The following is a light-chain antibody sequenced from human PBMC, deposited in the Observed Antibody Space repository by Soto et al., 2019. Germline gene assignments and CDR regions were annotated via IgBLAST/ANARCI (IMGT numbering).Light chain of an antibody. CDR1: QSVSSSY. J-gene: IGKJ5*01. Sequence: EIVLTQSPGTLSLSPGERATLSCRASQSVSSSYLAWYQQKPGQAPRLLIYGASGRATGIPDRFSGSGSGTDFTLTISRLEPEDFAVYYWQQYGSSPQVTFGQGTRLEIK. CDR3: QQYGSSPQVT. V-gene: IGKV3-20*01. CDR2: GAS.